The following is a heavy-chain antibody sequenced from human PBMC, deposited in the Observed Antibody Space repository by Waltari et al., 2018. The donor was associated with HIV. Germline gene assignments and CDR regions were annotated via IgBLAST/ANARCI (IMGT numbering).Heavy chain of an antibody. D-gene: IGHD3-10*01. V-gene: IGHV3-7*04. CDR2: IKQDGSEK. CDR1: TFSSYW. CDR3: ARGGFYGSGSKVN. J-gene: IGHJ4*02. Sequence: TFSSYWMSWVRQAPGKGLEWVANIKQDGSEKYYVDSVNGRFTISRDNAENSLYLQMNSLRAEDTAVYYCARGGFYGSGSKVNWGQGTLVTVSS.